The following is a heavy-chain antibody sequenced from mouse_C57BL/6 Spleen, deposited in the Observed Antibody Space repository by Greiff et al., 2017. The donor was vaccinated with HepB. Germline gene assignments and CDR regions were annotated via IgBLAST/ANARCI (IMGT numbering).Heavy chain of an antibody. CDR1: GYSITSDY. J-gene: IGHJ4*01. Sequence: VQLKESGPGLAKPSQTLSLTCSVTGYSITSDYWNWIRKFPGNKLEYMGYISYSGSTYYNPSLISRISITRDTSKNQYYLQLNSVTTEDTATYYCARAYYSNYYAMDYWGQGTSVTVSS. V-gene: IGHV3-8*01. CDR3: ARAYYSNYYAMDY. CDR2: ISYSGST. D-gene: IGHD2-5*01.